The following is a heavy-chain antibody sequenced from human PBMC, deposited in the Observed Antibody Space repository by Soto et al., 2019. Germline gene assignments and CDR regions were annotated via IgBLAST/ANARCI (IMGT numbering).Heavy chain of an antibody. CDR3: ARTRFGVANVDI. D-gene: IGHD3-3*01. CDR1: GFTVSTNY. V-gene: IGHV3-53*05. Sequence: GGSLRLSCAASGFTVSTNYMSWVRQAPGKGLEWVSLIESGGVTYYADSVRGRFTISRDTSQNTLHLQMNSLRTEDTAVYYCARTRFGVANVDIWGKGTTVTVSS. J-gene: IGHJ6*04. CDR2: IESGGVT.